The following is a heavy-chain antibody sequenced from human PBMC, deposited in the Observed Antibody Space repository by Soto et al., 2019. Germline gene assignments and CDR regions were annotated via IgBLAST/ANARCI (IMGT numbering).Heavy chain of an antibody. CDR3: ATGVIWIGYFTVDS. D-gene: IGHD3-3*01. CDR2: FIPVYRKL. Sequence: QVLLVQSGAEVKKPGSSVKISCKASGGSFGNSAINWVRQTPGQGLEWLRGFIPVYRKLNYAQKFQGRVTNTADESTGTAYMTLSSLASNDTAVYYCATGVIWIGYFTVDSWGQGTRVTVSS. CDR1: GGSFGNSA. V-gene: IGHV1-69*01. J-gene: IGHJ4*02.